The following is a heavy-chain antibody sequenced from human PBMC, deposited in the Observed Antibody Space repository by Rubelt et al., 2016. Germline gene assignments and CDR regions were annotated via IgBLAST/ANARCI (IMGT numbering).Heavy chain of an antibody. CDR2: IYYSGST. D-gene: IGHD3-3*01. CDR1: GGLITIGNYY. CDR3: ARGRITIFGVVIPYMDV. Sequence: QVQLQESGPGLVKPSQTLSLTCTVSGGLITIGNYYWSWIRQHPGKGLEWIGYIYYSGSTYYNPSLKSRVTISVDTSKNQLSLKLSAVTAADTAVYYCARGRITIFGVVIPYMDVWGKGTTVTVSS. J-gene: IGHJ6*03. V-gene: IGHV4-31*03.